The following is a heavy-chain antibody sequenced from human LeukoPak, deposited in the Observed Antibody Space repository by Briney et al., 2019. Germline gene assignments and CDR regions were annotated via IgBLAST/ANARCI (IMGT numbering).Heavy chain of an antibody. J-gene: IGHJ4*02. CDR1: GYTFTGYC. CDR3: ARVGRRDGYSIDY. V-gene: IGHV1-2*06. Sequence: ASVKVSCKASGYTFTGYCMHWVRQAPGQGLEWMGRINPNSGGTNYAQKFQGRVTMTRDTSISTAYMELSRLRSEDTAVYYCARVGRRDGYSIDYWGQGTLVTVSS. D-gene: IGHD5-24*01. CDR2: INPNSGGT.